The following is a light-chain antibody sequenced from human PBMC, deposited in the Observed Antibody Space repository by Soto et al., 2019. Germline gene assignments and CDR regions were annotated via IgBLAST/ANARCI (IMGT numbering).Light chain of an antibody. CDR2: DAS. CDR3: QQRSNRPPLT. V-gene: IGKV3-11*01. J-gene: IGKJ4*01. CDR1: QSLSSY. Sequence: EIVLTQSPATLSLSPGERATLSCRASQSLSSYLAWYQQKPGKAPRLLIYDASSRATGIPARFSGSGSGTDFTLTIRGLEIEDFAVYYWQQRSNRPPLTCGGGTKVEIK.